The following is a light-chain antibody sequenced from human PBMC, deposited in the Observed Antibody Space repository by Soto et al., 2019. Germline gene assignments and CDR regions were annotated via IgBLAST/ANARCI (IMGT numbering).Light chain of an antibody. CDR3: QSYDNSLSGVV. J-gene: IGLJ2*01. CDR1: SSDVGVHNF. CDR2: AKT. Sequence: QSVLTQPPSASGSLGQSVTISCTGTSSDVGVHNFVSWYQQSPGKAPKLLIYAKTNRPSGVPDRFSGSWSGTAASLAITGLRAEDEADYYCQSYDNSLSGVVFGGGTKVTVL. V-gene: IGLV2-8*01.